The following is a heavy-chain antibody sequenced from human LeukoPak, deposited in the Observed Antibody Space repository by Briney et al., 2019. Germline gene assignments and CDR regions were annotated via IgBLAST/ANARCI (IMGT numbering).Heavy chain of an antibody. Sequence: ASVKVSCKTSGYTFTAYYIDWLRQAPGQGLEWMGWMNPNSGGTKYAQTFQGRVTLTRDTSISTAYLELRSLTSDDPAVYFCARQGSNSSGWYPVDDWGQGTLVTVSS. CDR3: ARQGSNSSGWYPVDD. J-gene: IGHJ4*02. V-gene: IGHV1-2*02. D-gene: IGHD6-19*01. CDR1: GYTFTAYY. CDR2: MNPNSGGT.